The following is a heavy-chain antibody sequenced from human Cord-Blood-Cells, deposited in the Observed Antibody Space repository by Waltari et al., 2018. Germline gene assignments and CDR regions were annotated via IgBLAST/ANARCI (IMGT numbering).Heavy chain of an antibody. CDR1: GGTFSSYA. CDR3: ARGPAYCGGDCYSDY. CDR2: IIPILGIA. D-gene: IGHD2-21*02. Sequence: QVQLVQSGAEVKKPGSSAKVSCKASGGTFSSYAISWVRPAPGQGLEWMGGIIPILGIANYAQKFQGRVTITADESTSTAYMELSSLRSEDTAVYYCARGPAYCGGDCYSDYWGQGTLVTVSS. J-gene: IGHJ4*02. V-gene: IGHV1-69*04.